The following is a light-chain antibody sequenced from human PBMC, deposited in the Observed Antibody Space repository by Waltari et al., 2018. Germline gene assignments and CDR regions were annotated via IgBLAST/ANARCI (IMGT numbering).Light chain of an antibody. V-gene: IGKV1-5*03. Sequence: DIQMTQSPSTLSASVGDRVTITCRASQSISDWLAWYQQKPGTAPKLLIYKVSKLESGVSSRFSGSGSGTEFTLTISSLQPDDFATYYCQQYDRFSGTFGPGTKVEIK. CDR2: KVS. CDR1: QSISDW. J-gene: IGKJ1*01. CDR3: QQYDRFSGT.